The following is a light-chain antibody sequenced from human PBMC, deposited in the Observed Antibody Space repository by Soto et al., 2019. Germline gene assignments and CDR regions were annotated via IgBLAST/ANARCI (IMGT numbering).Light chain of an antibody. CDR2: GAS. CDR1: QSVSSNY. CDR3: HQHGSSPLT. J-gene: IGKJ5*01. Sequence: EIVLTQSPATRSCLSGEKPPPSSGASQSVSSNYLAWYQQKPGQAPRLLIYGASTRATGIPDRFSGGGSGTDFTLTISRLEPEDFAVYYCHQHGSSPLTFGQGTRLEIK. V-gene: IGKV3-20*01.